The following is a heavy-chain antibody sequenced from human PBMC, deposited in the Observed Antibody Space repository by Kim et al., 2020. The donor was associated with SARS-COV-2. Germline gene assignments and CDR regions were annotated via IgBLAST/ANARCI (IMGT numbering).Heavy chain of an antibody. J-gene: IGHJ4*02. CDR3: ARPRLSSRDGKPNHYYFDY. Sequence: GESLQISCKGSGYSFTSYWIGWVRQMPGKGLEWMGIIYPGDSDTRYSPSFQGQVTISADKSISTAYLQWSSLKASDTAMYYCARPRLSSRDGKPNHYYFDYWGQGTLVTVSS. CDR1: GYSFTSYW. D-gene: IGHD6-6*01. V-gene: IGHV5-51*01. CDR2: IYPGDSDT.